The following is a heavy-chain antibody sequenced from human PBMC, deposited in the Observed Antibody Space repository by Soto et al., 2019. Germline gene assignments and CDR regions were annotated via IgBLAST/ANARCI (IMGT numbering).Heavy chain of an antibody. CDR3: ARAGGLLVDY. CDR2: KTYDGSNK. D-gene: IGHD1-26*01. V-gene: IGHV3-30-3*01. J-gene: IGHJ4*02. Sequence: QVQLVESGGGVVQPGRSLRLSCAASGFMFSSYAMHWVRQAPGKGLEWVAVKTYDGSNKYYADSVKGRFTISRDNSKNTLYLQMNSLRAEDTAVYYCARAGGLLVDYWGQGTPVTVSS. CDR1: GFMFSSYA.